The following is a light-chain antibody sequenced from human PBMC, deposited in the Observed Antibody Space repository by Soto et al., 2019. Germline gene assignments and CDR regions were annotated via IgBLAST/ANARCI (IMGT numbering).Light chain of an antibody. J-gene: IGKJ5*01. CDR3: QHFGDSPIT. Sequence: ENVLTQPPGTLSFSPGDRASLSCRASQSVSNKYLAWHQQRPGQAPRLLIFGASNRATGVPDRFTGSASGTDFTLTISRLQPEDFAVYYCQHFGDSPITFGQGTRLENK. CDR2: GAS. CDR1: QSVSNKY. V-gene: IGKV3-20*01.